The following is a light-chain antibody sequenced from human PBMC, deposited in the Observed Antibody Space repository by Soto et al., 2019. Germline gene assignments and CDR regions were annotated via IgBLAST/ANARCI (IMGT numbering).Light chain of an antibody. CDR3: TSYVGGDSWV. Sequence: QSVLTQPPSASGSPGQSVTISCTGTSSDIGAYNYVSWYQQYPGKAPKLMIYEDSKRPSGVPDRFSVSKSGNTASLTVSGLHAKDGADYYGTSYVGGDSWVFGGGTKVTVL. J-gene: IGLJ3*02. CDR1: SSDIGAYNY. V-gene: IGLV2-8*01. CDR2: EDS.